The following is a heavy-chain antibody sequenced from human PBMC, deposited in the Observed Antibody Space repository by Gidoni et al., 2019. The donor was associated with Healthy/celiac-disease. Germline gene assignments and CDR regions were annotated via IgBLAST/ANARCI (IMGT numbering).Heavy chain of an antibody. CDR1: GFTFSSYA. J-gene: IGHJ4*02. V-gene: IGHV3-30-3*01. Sequence: QVQLVESGGGVVQPVRSLRLSCAASGFTFSSYAMHWVRQAPGKGLEWVAVISYDGSNKYYADSVKGRFTISRDNSKNTLYLQMNSLRAEDTAVYYCARGYYDFWSGYYGRFDYWGQGTLVTVSS. D-gene: IGHD3-3*01. CDR3: ARGYYDFWSGYYGRFDY. CDR2: ISYDGSNK.